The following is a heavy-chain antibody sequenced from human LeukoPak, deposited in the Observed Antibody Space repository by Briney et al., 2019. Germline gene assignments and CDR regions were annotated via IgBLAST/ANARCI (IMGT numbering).Heavy chain of an antibody. Sequence: GGSLRLSCAASGFTFSSYAMSWVRQAPGKGLGWVSGISGAGGSTYYADSVKGRFTISRDNSKDTLYLQMNSLRAEDTAIYYCVKLRTGTATNFDYWAQGTLVTVSS. V-gene: IGHV3-23*01. CDR1: GFTFSSYA. CDR2: ISGAGGST. D-gene: IGHD1-1*01. J-gene: IGHJ4*02. CDR3: VKLRTGTATNFDY.